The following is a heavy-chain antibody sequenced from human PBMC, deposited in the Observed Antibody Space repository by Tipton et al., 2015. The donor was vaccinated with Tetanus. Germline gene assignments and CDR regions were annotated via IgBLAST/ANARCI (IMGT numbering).Heavy chain of an antibody. CDR2: INHSGST. CDR3: ARRDYSDSSVDN. CDR1: GGSVSGYY. Sequence: GLVKPSETLSLTCNVSGGSVSGYYWSWIRQPPGKGLEWIGEINHSGSTYYNPSLKSRVTIYVDTSKKQFSLRLSPVTAADTAVYYCARRDYSDSSVDNWGQGTLVTVSS. J-gene: IGHJ4*02. V-gene: IGHV4-34*01. D-gene: IGHD3-22*01.